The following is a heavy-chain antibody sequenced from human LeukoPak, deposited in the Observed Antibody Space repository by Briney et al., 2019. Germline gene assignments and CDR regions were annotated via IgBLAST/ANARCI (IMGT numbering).Heavy chain of an antibody. CDR3: VRVACTGNSCRPYHYYGMDV. CDR1: GFTFDDYG. J-gene: IGHJ6*02. Sequence: GGSLRLSCAASGFTFDDYGMSWVRQAPGKGLEWVSGINWNGGSTGYADSVKGRFTISRDNAKNSLYLQMNSLRAEDTAVYFCVRVACTGNSCRPYHYYGMDVWGQGTTVTVSS. CDR2: INWNGGST. V-gene: IGHV3-20*04. D-gene: IGHD2-15*01.